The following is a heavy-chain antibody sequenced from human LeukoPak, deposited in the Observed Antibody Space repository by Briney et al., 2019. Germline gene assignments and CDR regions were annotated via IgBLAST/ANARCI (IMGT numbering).Heavy chain of an antibody. CDR3: ARGFGEFFYYYGMDV. J-gene: IGHJ6*02. CDR2: IYTSGST. D-gene: IGHD3-10*01. Sequence: PSETLSLTCTVSGGSISSYYWSWIRQPAGKGLEWIGRIYTSGSTNYNPSLKSRVTMSVDTSKNQFSLKLRSVTAADTAVYYWARGFGEFFYYYGMDVWGQGTTVTVSS. CDR1: GGSISSYY. V-gene: IGHV4-4*07.